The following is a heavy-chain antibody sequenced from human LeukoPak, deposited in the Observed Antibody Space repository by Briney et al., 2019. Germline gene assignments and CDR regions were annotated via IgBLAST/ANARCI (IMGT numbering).Heavy chain of an antibody. CDR1: GYTFTGYH. J-gene: IGHJ5*02. V-gene: IGHV1-2*02. D-gene: IGHD2-21*02. CDR3: AKDRAVAAINWFDP. CDR2: INPNSGGT. Sequence: ASVKVSCKASGYTFTGYHMHWVRQAPGQGLEWMGWINPNSGGTNYAQRFQGRVTMTRDTSISTAYMEMSRLRSDDTAVYYCAKDRAVAAINWFDPWGQGTLVTVSS.